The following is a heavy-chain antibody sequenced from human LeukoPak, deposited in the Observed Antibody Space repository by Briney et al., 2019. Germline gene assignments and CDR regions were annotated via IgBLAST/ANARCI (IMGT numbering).Heavy chain of an antibody. Sequence: GGSLRLSCAASGFTFSSYSMNWVRQAPGKGLEWVSSISSSSSYIYYADSVKGRFTISRGNAKNSLYLQMNSLRAEDTAVYYCVVLHYDILTGYPNWFDPWGQGTLVTVPS. D-gene: IGHD3-9*01. CDR1: GFTFSSYS. CDR2: ISSSSSYI. CDR3: VVLHYDILTGYPNWFDP. J-gene: IGHJ5*02. V-gene: IGHV3-21*01.